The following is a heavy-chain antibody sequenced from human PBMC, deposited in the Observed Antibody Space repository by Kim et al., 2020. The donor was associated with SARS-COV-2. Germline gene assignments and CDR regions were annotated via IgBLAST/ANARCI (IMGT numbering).Heavy chain of an antibody. Sequence: SGKGRFTISRDNSKNTLYLQMNSLRAEDLAVYYCATSSSWDYYYYGMDVWGQGTTVTVSS. CDR3: ATSSSWDYYYYGMDV. D-gene: IGHD6-13*01. V-gene: IGHV3-66*01. J-gene: IGHJ6*02.